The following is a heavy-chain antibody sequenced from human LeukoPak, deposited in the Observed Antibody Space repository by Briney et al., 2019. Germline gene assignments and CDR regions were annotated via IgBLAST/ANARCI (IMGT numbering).Heavy chain of an antibody. D-gene: IGHD5-18*01. Sequence: GGSLRLSCAASGFSFSNAWMSWVRQAPGKGLEWVGHIKSKTDGGTTDYAAPVKGRFTISRDQSTNTLYLQMNSLKSEATAVYYCTTGTWIQLWLADFWGQGTLVTVSS. CDR1: GFSFSNAW. CDR3: TTGTWIQLWLADF. V-gene: IGHV3-15*01. J-gene: IGHJ4*02. CDR2: IKSKTDGGTT.